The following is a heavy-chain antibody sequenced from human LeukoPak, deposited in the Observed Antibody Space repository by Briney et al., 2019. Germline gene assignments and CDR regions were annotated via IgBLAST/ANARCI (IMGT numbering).Heavy chain of an antibody. D-gene: IGHD5-24*01. CDR3: AKEGRSLQTY. CDR2: IKEDGTET. CDR1: GFTFSSYA. Sequence: GRSLRLSCAASGFTFSSYAMHWVRLAPGKGLEWVANIKEDGTETHYVDSVKGRFTISRDNAKNSLYLQMNSLRVEDTAVYYCAKEGRSLQTYWGQGTLVTVSS. V-gene: IGHV3-7*03. J-gene: IGHJ4*02.